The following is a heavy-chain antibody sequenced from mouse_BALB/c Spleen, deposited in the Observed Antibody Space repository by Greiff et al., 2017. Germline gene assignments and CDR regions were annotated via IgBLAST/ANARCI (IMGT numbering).Heavy chain of an antibody. V-gene: IGHV1-69*02. CDR3: TRPGDYGAWFAY. J-gene: IGHJ3*01. D-gene: IGHD2-4*01. CDR1: GYTFTSYW. Sequence: QVQLPQPGAELVRPGASVKLSCKASGYTFTSYWINWVKQRPGQGLEWIGNIYPSDSYTNYNQKFKDKATLTVDKSSSTAYMQLSSPTSEDSAVYYCTRPGDYGAWFAYWGQGTLVTVSA. CDR2: IYPSDSYT.